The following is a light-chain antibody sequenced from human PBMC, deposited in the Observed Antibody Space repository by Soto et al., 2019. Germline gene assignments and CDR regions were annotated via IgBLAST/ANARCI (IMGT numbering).Light chain of an antibody. Sequence: EIVLTQSPGTLSLSPGERATLSCRASQSVSSNFLAWYQERPGQAPRLLIYGASSRATGIPDRFSGSGSGTEFTLTISRLEPEDFAVYYCRQYGRSLGFAVGGGTKVEIK. V-gene: IGKV3-20*01. CDR3: RQYGRSLGFA. CDR2: GAS. J-gene: IGKJ4*01. CDR1: QSVSSNF.